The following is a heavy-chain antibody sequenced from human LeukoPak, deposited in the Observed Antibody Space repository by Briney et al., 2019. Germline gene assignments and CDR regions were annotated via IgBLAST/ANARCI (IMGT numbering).Heavy chain of an antibody. CDR3: AREEGQWLVSSYYFDY. V-gene: IGHV3-21*01. CDR2: ISSSSYI. J-gene: IGHJ4*02. D-gene: IGHD6-19*01. CDR1: GFTFSSYS. Sequence: PGGSLKLSCAASGFTFSSYSMNWVRQAPGKGLEWVSSISSSSYIYYADSVKGRFTISRDNAKNSLYLQMNSLRAEDTAVYYCAREEGQWLVSSYYFDYWGQGTLVTVSS.